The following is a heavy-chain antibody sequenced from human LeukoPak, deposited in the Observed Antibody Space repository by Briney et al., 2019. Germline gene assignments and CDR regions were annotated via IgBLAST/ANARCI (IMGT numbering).Heavy chain of an antibody. CDR2: ISGSGGST. D-gene: IGHD2-2*02. CDR1: GFTFSSYA. Sequence: GGSLRLSCAASGFTFSSYAMSWVRQAPGKGLEWVSAISGSGGSTYYADSVKGRITISRDNSKNTLYLQMNSLRAEDTAVYYCATNDIVVVPAAIWGQGTLVTVSS. V-gene: IGHV3-23*01. J-gene: IGHJ4*02. CDR3: ATNDIVVVPAAI.